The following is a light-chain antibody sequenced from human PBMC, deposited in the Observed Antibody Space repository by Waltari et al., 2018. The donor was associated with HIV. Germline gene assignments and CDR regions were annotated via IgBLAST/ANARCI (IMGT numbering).Light chain of an antibody. Sequence: IVLTQSPGSLSLSRGERPTLSCRASQCVSSSYLAWYQQKSGQAPRLLIYGASSRATVIQDRFSGSGSRTDLTLTSSRMEAEDFSLYYWQQYGSSRWTFGQGTKVEIK. V-gene: IGKV3-20*01. CDR3: QQYGSSRWT. CDR2: GAS. CDR1: QCVSSSY. J-gene: IGKJ1*01.